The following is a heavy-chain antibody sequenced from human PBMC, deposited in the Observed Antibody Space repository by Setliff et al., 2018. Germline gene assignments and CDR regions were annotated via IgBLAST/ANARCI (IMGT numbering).Heavy chain of an antibody. D-gene: IGHD3-16*02. CDR1: GGTFSSYA. CDR2: IIPIFGTA. Sequence: GASVKVSCKASGGTFSSYAISWVRQAPGQGLEWMGGIIPIFGTANYAQKFQGRVTITTDESTSTAYMELSSLRSEDTAVYYCAREGNYDYVWGSYRDDTFDIWGQGTVVTVSS. CDR3: AREGNYDYVWGSYRDDTFDI. V-gene: IGHV1-69*05. J-gene: IGHJ3*02.